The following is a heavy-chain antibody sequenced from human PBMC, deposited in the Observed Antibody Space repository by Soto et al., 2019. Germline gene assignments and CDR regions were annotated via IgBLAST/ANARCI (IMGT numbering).Heavy chain of an antibody. CDR2: IYYTGNS. CDR1: GGSITTNGHY. D-gene: IGHD6-19*01. CDR3: AREQWGFDS. J-gene: IGHJ4*02. Sequence: QVQLRESGPELVKPSQTLSLTCSVSGGSITTNGHYWTWIRQHPGQGLEWIAYIYYTGNSYLNPSLKSRLSISVDTSKNQFSLELSSVTAADTAVYYCAREQWGFDSWGQGTLVTVSS. V-gene: IGHV4-31*03.